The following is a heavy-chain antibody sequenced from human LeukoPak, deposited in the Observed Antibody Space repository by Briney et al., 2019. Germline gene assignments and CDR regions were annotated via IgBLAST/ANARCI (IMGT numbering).Heavy chain of an antibody. D-gene: IGHD5-18*01. J-gene: IGHJ6*03. V-gene: IGHV4-61*01. CDR3: ARDRGYSYGHYYYYYYMDV. Sequence: SETLSLTCTVSGGSISSSSYYWSWIRQPPGKGLEWIGYIYYSGSTNYNPSLKSRVTISVDTSKNQFSLKLSSVTAADTAVYYCARDRGYSYGHYYYYYYMDVWGKGTTVTVSS. CDR2: IYYSGST. CDR1: GGSISSSSYY.